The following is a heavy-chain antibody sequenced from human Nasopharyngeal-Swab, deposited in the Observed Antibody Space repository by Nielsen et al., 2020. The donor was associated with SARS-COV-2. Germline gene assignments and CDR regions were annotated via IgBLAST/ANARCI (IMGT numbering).Heavy chain of an antibody. CDR1: GFTFSNYG. Sequence: GESLKISCAASGFTFSNYGIHWVRQAPGKGLEWVAVIWYDGSNKYYADSVKGRFTISRDNSKNTLYLQINSLRAEDTAVYYCAREGIVGATKLDYWGQGTLVTVSS. J-gene: IGHJ4*02. D-gene: IGHD1-26*01. V-gene: IGHV3-33*01. CDR3: AREGIVGATKLDY. CDR2: IWYDGSNK.